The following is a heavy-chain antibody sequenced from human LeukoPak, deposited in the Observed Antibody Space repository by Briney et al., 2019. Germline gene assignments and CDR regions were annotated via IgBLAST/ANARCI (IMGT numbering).Heavy chain of an antibody. CDR2: IYSGGST. V-gene: IGHV3-53*01. Sequence: GGSLRLSCAASGFTVSSNYMSWVRQAPGKGLEWVSIIYSGGSTYYADSVKGRFTISRDNSKNTLYLQMNSLRAEDTAVYYCAKAAQTMVVTMPFDYWGQGTLVTASS. D-gene: IGHD4/OR15-4a*01. J-gene: IGHJ4*02. CDR1: GFTVSSNY. CDR3: AKAAQTMVVTMPFDY.